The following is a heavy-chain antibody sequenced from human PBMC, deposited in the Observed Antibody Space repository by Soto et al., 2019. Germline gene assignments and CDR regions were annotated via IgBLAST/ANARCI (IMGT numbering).Heavy chain of an antibody. CDR3: ARQIYDSDTSPNCQSVFES. D-gene: IGHD3-22*01. V-gene: IGHV5-10-1*01. J-gene: IGHJ4*02. Sequence: VEALKISWEGSVGNVAGYWSISVRQKTRKGLEWMGRIDPSDSQTYYSPSFRGHVTISVTKSITTVFLQWSSLRASDTAMYYCARQIYDSDTSPNCQSVFESRVQRTPVT. CDR2: IDPSDSQT. CDR1: VGNVAGYW.